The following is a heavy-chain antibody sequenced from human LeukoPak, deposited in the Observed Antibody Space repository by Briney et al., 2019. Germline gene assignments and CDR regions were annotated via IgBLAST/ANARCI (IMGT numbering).Heavy chain of an antibody. CDR1: GFTFSSYG. V-gene: IGHV3-30*02. CDR3: AKDSVGSSGWHEFDY. Sequence: PGGSLRLSCAASGFTFSSYGMHWVRQAPGKGLERVAFIRYDGSNKYYADSVEGRFTISRDNSKNKLFLQMNSLRAEDTAVYYCAKDSVGSSGWHEFDYWGQGTLVTVSS. D-gene: IGHD6-19*01. CDR2: IRYDGSNK. J-gene: IGHJ4*02.